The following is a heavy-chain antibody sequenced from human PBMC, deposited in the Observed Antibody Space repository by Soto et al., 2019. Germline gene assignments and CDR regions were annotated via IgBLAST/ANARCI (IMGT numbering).Heavy chain of an antibody. CDR2: IYRSGST. D-gene: IGHD3-16*01. CDR1: GASLTSGSYY. V-gene: IGHV4-61*01. CDR3: ARWKYSYADLRGDWFDS. J-gene: IGHJ5*01. Sequence: QVQLQESGPGLVRPSETLSLTCTVSGASLTSGSYYWSWVRQPPGKGLEWIAYIYRSGSTNCNPALKSRAAISVDTSKNLFSLRLTSVTPAVTAMYYCARWKYSYADLRGDWFDSWGQGTLVTVSS.